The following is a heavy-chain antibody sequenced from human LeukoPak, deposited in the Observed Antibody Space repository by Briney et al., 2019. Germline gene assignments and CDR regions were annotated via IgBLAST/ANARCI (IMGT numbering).Heavy chain of an antibody. CDR2: IRYDGSNK. V-gene: IGHV3-30*02. J-gene: IGHJ4*02. D-gene: IGHD6-19*01. CDR3: AKARLAVAGTSYFDY. Sequence: PGGSLRLSCAASGFTFSSYGMHWVRQAPGKGLEWVAFIRYDGSNKYYADSVRGRFTISRDNSKNTLYLQMNSLRAEDTAVYYCAKARLAVAGTSYFDYWGQGTLVTVSS. CDR1: GFTFSSYG.